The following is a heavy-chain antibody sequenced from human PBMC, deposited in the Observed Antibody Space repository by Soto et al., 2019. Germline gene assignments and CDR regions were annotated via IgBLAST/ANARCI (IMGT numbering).Heavy chain of an antibody. D-gene: IGHD6-13*01. CDR2: IYPGDSDT. J-gene: IGHJ6*02. V-gene: IGHV5-51*01. CDR1: GYSFTSYW. Sequence: AGESLKISCKGSGYSFTSYWIGWVRQMPGKGLEWMGIIYPGDSDTRYSPSFQGQVTVSADKSVSTAYLQWSSLKASDTAMYYCARAYSSSWYNYYYYGMDVWGQGTTVTVSS. CDR3: ARAYSSSWYNYYYYGMDV.